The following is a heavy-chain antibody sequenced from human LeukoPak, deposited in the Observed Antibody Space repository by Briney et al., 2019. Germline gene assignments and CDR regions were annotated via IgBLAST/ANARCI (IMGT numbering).Heavy chain of an antibody. D-gene: IGHD2-15*01. J-gene: IGHJ4*02. V-gene: IGHV3-23*01. CDR1: GFTFSSYA. CDR3: AKGTVVVAATPNDY. Sequence: GGSLRLSCAAPGFTFSSYAMSWVRQAPGKGLEWVSAISGSGGSTYYADSVKGRFTISRDNSKNTLYLQMNSLRAEDTAVYYCAKGTVVVAATPNDYWGQGTLVTVSS. CDR2: ISGSGGST.